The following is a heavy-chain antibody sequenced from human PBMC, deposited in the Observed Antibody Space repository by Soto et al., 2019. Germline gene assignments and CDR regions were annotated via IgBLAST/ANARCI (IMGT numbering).Heavy chain of an antibody. CDR1: ADTFSDYY. J-gene: IGHJ6*02. Sequence: ASVKVSCKPSADTFSDYYIHWVRQAPGQGFEWLGWINPDSGVTNSAQKFQDRVTMTRVTSISTAYMELRGLRSDDTAVYFCARYGKYSYAPSSHKSLHAWRQGTAVPVSS. CDR3: ARYGKYSYAPSSHKSLHA. CDR2: INPDSGVT. V-gene: IGHV1-2*02. D-gene: IGHD5-18*01.